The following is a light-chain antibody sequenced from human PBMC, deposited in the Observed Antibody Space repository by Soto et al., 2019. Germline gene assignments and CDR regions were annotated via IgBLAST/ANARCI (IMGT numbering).Light chain of an antibody. CDR2: EVS. V-gene: IGLV2-14*01. CDR1: SSDVGAYDY. J-gene: IGLJ1*01. Sequence: QSALTQPASVSGSPGQSITITCTGSSSDVGAYDYVSWYQQHPGKAPKLIIYEVSNRPSGVSNRFSGSKSGNTASLTISGLQAEDEADYYCSSYTSSSTDVFGTGTKLTVL. CDR3: SSYTSSSTDV.